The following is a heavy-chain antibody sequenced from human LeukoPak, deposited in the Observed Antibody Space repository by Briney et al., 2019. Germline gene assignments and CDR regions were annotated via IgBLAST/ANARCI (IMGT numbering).Heavy chain of an antibody. Sequence: SETLSLTCAVYGGSFSGYYWSWIRQPPGEGLEWIGEINHSGSTNYNPSLKSRVTISVDTSKNQFSLKLSSVTAADTAVYYCARGPQYSSLDYWGQGTLVTVSS. V-gene: IGHV4-34*01. CDR1: GGSFSGYY. CDR2: INHSGST. CDR3: ARGPQYSSLDY. J-gene: IGHJ4*02. D-gene: IGHD6-6*01.